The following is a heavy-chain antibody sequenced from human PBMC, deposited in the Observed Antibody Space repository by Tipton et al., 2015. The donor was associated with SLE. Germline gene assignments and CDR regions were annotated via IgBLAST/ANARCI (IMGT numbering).Heavy chain of an antibody. V-gene: IGHV4-34*01. CDR1: GGSFSGYY. Sequence: TLSLTCAVYGGSFSGYYWNWIRQPPGKGLEWIGEINHSGSTKYKPSLKSRVTISVDTSKKQFSLKLSPVTAADTAVYYCARLDDSSGFDYWGQGTLITVSS. D-gene: IGHD3-22*01. CDR2: INHSGST. J-gene: IGHJ4*02. CDR3: ARLDDSSGFDY.